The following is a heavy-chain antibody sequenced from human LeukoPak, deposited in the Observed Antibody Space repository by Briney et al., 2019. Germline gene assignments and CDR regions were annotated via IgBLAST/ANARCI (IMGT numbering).Heavy chain of an antibody. CDR1: GGSISDYF. CDR2: VYYLGNP. CDR3: ATRFRTGGDLHHDAYDV. J-gene: IGHJ3*01. D-gene: IGHD3-16*01. Sequence: SETLSLTCSVSGGSISDYFWGWIRQPPGKGLEWVGLVYYLGNPTCSPSLTSRVSILADTSKNQFSLELSSVTAADTAVYYCATRFRTGGDLHHDAYDVWGQGTVVTVSS. V-gene: IGHV4-59*12.